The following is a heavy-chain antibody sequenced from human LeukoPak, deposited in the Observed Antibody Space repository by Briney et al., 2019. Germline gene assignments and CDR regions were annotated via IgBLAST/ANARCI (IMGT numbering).Heavy chain of an antibody. CDR2: IWYDGSNK. V-gene: IGHV3-33*01. D-gene: IGHD6-6*01. CDR3: ARDCWDYSSSSGGFDY. CDR1: GFTFSSYG. J-gene: IGHJ4*02. Sequence: GGSLRLSCAASGFTFSSYGMHWVRQAPGKGLEWVAVIWYDGSNKYYADSVKGRFTISRDNSKNTLYLQMNSLRAEDTAVYYCARDCWDYSSSSGGFDYWGQGTLVTVSS.